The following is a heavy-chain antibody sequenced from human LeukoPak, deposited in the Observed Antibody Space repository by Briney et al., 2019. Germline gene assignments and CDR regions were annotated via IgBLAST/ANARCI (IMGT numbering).Heavy chain of an antibody. CDR3: ARLHGPYDAFDI. J-gene: IGHJ3*02. CDR2: INHSGST. CDR1: GGSISSSSYY. V-gene: IGHV4-39*07. D-gene: IGHD4-11*01. Sequence: SETLSLTCTVSGGSISSSSYYWGWIRQPPGKGLEWIGEINHSGSTNYNPSLKSRVTISVDTSKNQFSLKLSSVTAADTAVYYCARLHGPYDAFDIWGQGTMVTVSS.